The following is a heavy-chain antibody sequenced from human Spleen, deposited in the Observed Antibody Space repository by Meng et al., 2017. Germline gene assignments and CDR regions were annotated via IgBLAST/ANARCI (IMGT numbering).Heavy chain of an antibody. CDR2: ISGSGGSK. Sequence: GESLKISCAASGFIFSSYSMSWVRQAPGKGLEWVSDISGSGGSKFYADSVKGRFTISRDNAKNSLYLQMNSLTAEDTAVYYCARVGVSRCMDVWGQGTLVTVSS. V-gene: IGHV3-11*04. J-gene: IGHJ6*02. CDR3: ARVGVSRCMDV. CDR1: GFIFSSYS.